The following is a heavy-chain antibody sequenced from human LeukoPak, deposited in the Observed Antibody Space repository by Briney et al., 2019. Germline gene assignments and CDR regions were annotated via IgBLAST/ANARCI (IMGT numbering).Heavy chain of an antibody. CDR1: GFTVSSNY. CDR2: IYSGGST. CDR3: ARDITPNIAVAGMDDC. Sequence: GGSLRLSCAASGFTVSSNYMSWVRQAPGKGLEWVSVIYSGGSTYYADSVKGRFTISRDNSKSTLYLQMNSLRAEDTAVYYCARDITPNIAVAGMDDCWGQGTLVTVSS. D-gene: IGHD6-19*01. J-gene: IGHJ4*02. V-gene: IGHV3-66*01.